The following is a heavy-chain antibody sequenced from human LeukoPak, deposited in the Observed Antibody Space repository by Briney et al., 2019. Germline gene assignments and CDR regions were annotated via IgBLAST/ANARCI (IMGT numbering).Heavy chain of an antibody. CDR1: GFTFSSYA. D-gene: IGHD2-2*01. Sequence: PGGSLRLSCAASGFTFSSYAMHWVRQAPGKGLEWVAVISYDGSNKYYADSVKGRFTISRDNSKNTLYLQMNSLRAEDTAVYYCAKDRRYCSSTSCRINWFDPWGQGTLVTVSS. CDR2: ISYDGSNK. J-gene: IGHJ5*02. V-gene: IGHV3-30-3*01. CDR3: AKDRRYCSSTSCRINWFDP.